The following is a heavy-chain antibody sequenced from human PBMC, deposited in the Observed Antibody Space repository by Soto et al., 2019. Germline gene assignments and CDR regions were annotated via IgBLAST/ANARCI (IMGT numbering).Heavy chain of an antibody. CDR2: ISGSEGST. D-gene: IGHD2-2*01. Sequence: EVQLLEAGGGLVQPGGSLRLSCAASGFTFSSYAMSWVSQAPGKGLEWVSAISGSEGSTFYADSVKGRFTIARDNSKNTLYMQMKSLRAEDTAVYYCEKAVVPSSMRHGMDGWGQGTTVTVSS. J-gene: IGHJ6*02. CDR1: GFTFSSYA. CDR3: EKAVVPSSMRHGMDG. V-gene: IGHV3-23*01.